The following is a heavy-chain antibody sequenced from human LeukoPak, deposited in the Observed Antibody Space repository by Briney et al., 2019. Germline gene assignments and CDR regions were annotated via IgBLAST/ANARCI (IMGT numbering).Heavy chain of an antibody. CDR2: IYYSGST. V-gene: IGHV4-59*01. D-gene: IGHD5-18*01. J-gene: IGHJ4*02. CDR3: ARVLTGFSYGLIDY. CDR1: GGSISSYY. Sequence: SETLSLTWTVSGGSISSYYWSWIRQPPGKGLEWIGYIYYSGSTNYNPSLKSRVTISVDTSKNQFSLKLSSVTAADTAVYYCARVLTGFSYGLIDYWGQGTLVTVSS.